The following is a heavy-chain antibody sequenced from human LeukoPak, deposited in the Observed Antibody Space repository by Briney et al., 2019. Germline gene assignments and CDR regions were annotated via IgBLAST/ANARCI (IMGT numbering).Heavy chain of an antibody. D-gene: IGHD3-9*01. CDR3: ARSPHFDWPLLYNWFDP. CDR2: ISAYNGNT. J-gene: IGHJ5*02. CDR1: GYTFTSYG. V-gene: IGHV1-18*01. Sequence: ASVKVSCKASGYTFTSYGISWVRQAPGQGLEWMGWISAYNGNTNYAQKLQGRVTMTTDTSTSTAYMELRSLRSDDTAVYYCARSPHFDWPLLYNWFDPWGQGTLVTVSS.